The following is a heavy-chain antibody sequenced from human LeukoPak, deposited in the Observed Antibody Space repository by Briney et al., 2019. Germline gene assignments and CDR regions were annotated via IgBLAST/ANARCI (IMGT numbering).Heavy chain of an antibody. CDR3: ARVGFPYYDILTGYYTQYYFDY. Sequence: PGGSLRLSCAASGFTFSDYYMSWIRQAPGKGLEWVSYISSSGSTIYYADSVKGRFTISRDNAKNSLYLQMNSLRAEDTAVYYCARVGFPYYDILTGYYTQYYFDYWGQGTLVTVSS. D-gene: IGHD3-9*01. CDR2: ISSSGSTI. J-gene: IGHJ4*02. V-gene: IGHV3-11*01. CDR1: GFTFSDYY.